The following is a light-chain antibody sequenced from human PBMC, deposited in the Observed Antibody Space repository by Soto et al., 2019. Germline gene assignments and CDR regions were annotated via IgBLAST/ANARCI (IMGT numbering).Light chain of an antibody. CDR1: QRISTS. Sequence: EIVLTQSPATLSLSPGERATLSCVASQRISTSIAWSQQRPGQPPRLLIYGGSTRAAGIPARFSGSGSGTDFTLTISGLETEDFAVYFCLHRNNWPPRFTFGPGTAVEVK. V-gene: IGKV3-11*01. J-gene: IGKJ3*01. CDR2: GGS. CDR3: LHRNNWPPRFT.